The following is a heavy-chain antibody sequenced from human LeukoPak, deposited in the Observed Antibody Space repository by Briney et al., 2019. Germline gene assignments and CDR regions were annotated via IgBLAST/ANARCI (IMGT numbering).Heavy chain of an antibody. J-gene: IGHJ6*02. V-gene: IGHV1-18*01. CDR2: ISAYNGNT. CDR1: GYTFTSYG. CDR3: ARGAGDYDFWSGYYVYYYYYGMDV. Sequence: ASVKVSCKACGYTFTSYGISWVRQAPGQGLEWMGWISAYNGNTNYAQKLQGRVTMTTDTSTSTAYMELRSLRSDDTAVYYCARGAGDYDFWSGYYVYYYYYGMDVWGQGTTVTVSS. D-gene: IGHD3-3*01.